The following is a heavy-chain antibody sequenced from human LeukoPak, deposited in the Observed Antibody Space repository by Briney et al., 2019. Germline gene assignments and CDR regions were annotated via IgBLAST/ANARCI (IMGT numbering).Heavy chain of an antibody. D-gene: IGHD5-18*01. Sequence: SETLSLTCTVSGGSISGDYWSWIRQPPGKGLDWIGYIYYSGSTNYNPSLKSRVTISVDTSKNQFSLKLSSVTAADTAVYYCARQGGYSYGSLYYFDYWGQGTLVTVSS. V-gene: IGHV4-59*08. J-gene: IGHJ4*02. CDR3: ARQGGYSYGSLYYFDY. CDR2: IYYSGST. CDR1: GGSISGDY.